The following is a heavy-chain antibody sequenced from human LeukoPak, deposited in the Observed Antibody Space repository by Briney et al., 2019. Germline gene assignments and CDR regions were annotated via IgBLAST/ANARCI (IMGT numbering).Heavy chain of an antibody. Sequence: ASVKVSCKASGYTFTSYGISWVRQAPGQGLEWMGWISAYNGNTNYAQKLQGRVTMTTDTSTSTAYMELRSLRSDDTAVYYCARTSNCGGDCYSRAYNWFDPWGQGTLVTVSS. CDR3: ARTSNCGGDCYSRAYNWFDP. CDR1: GYTFTSYG. V-gene: IGHV1-18*01. D-gene: IGHD2-21*02. J-gene: IGHJ5*02. CDR2: ISAYNGNT.